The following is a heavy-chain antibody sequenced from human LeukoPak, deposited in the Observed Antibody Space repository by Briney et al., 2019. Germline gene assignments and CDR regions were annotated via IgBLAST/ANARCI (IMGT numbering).Heavy chain of an antibody. CDR3: ASKAGNFQLRPTFDF. J-gene: IGHJ4*02. V-gene: IGHV1-2*02. CDR2: MNPNSGGT. CDR1: GYTSTDYL. Sequence: GASVKVSCKVSGYTSTDYLIHWVRQVPGQGLEWMGWMNPNSGGTSYAQRFHDRVMMTRDTSVTTVYLEVTSLTSDDTAVFYCASKAGNFQLRPTFDFWGQGTLLIVSS. D-gene: IGHD1-1*01.